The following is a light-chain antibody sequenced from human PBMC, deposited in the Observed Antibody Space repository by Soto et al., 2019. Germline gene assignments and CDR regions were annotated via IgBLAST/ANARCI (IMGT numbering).Light chain of an antibody. CDR1: QSISSW. Sequence: DIQMTHSPSTLSASVLYRVTITFRASQSISSWLAWYQQKPGKAPKVLIYAASSLQSGVPSRFSGSGSGTDFTLTISSLQPEDFATYYCQQSYSTITFGQGTRLEIK. CDR3: QQSYSTIT. J-gene: IGKJ5*01. V-gene: IGKV1-39*01. CDR2: AAS.